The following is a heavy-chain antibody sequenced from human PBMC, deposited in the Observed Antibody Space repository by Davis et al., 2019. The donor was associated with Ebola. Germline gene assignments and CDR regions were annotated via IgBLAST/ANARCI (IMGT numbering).Heavy chain of an antibody. CDR3: ARSDTAYTRYYYYGMDV. D-gene: IGHD5-18*01. CDR1: GYTFTSYD. J-gene: IGHJ6*02. V-gene: IGHV1-8*01. CDR2: MNPNSGNT. Sequence: ASVKVSCKASGYTFTSYDINWVRQATGQGLEWMGWMNPNSGNTGYAQKFQGRVTMTRNTSLSTVYMELSSLRSEDTAVYYCARSDTAYTRYYYYGMDVWGQGTTVTVSS.